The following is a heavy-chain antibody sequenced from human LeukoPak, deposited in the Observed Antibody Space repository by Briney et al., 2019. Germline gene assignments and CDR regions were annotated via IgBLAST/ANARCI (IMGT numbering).Heavy chain of an antibody. CDR1: GFTFSSYS. CDR3: ARGYCSGGSCYDY. Sequence: QPGGSLRLSCAASGFTFSSYSMNWVRQAPGKGLEWVSYISSSSSTIYYADSVKGRFTISRDNAKNSLYLQMNSLRAEDTAVYYCARGYCSGGSCYDYWGQGTLVTVSS. CDR2: ISSSSSTI. J-gene: IGHJ4*02. V-gene: IGHV3-48*04. D-gene: IGHD2-15*01.